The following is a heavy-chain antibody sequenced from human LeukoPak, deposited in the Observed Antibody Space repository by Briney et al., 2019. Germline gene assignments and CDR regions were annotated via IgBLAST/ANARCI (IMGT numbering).Heavy chain of an antibody. D-gene: IGHD5-18*01. J-gene: IGHJ4*02. V-gene: IGHV4-34*01. CDR1: GGSFSGYY. CDR3: AKVRRGYSYGYDY. Sequence: SETLSLTCAVYGGSFSGYYWSWIRQPPGKGLEWIGSIYYSGSTYYNPSLKSRVTISVDTSKNQFSLKLSSVTAADTAVYYCAKVRRGYSYGYDYWGQGTLVTVSS. CDR2: IYYSGST.